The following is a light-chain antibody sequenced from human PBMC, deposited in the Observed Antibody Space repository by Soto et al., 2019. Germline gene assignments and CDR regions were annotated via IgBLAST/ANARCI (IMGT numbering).Light chain of an antibody. V-gene: IGKV1-39*01. CDR3: QQGYSTPADT. CDR1: QSISNS. J-gene: IGKJ2*01. CDR2: AAS. Sequence: DIQMTQSPSSLSASTGDRVTITCRASQSISNSVNWYQQKPGKAPKLLISAASTLQSGVPSRFIGSGSGTDFTLTITSRQPEDFASYYCQQGYSTPADTFGQGTKLEIK.